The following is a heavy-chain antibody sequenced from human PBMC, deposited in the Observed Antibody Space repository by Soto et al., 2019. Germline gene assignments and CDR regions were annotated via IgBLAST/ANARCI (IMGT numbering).Heavy chain of an antibody. CDR2: INAYVGET. CDR3: ARGDGDTLDY. Sequence: QVQLVQSGAAVKKPGASVKVSCKASGYSFTHYDITWVRQAPGQGVEWTGWINAYVGETKSAQKYEGRVTVTMDTSTNTAYLELRSLRSDDTAVYYCARGDGDTLDYWGQGTMVIVSA. J-gene: IGHJ4*02. CDR1: GYSFTHYD. V-gene: IGHV1-18*01.